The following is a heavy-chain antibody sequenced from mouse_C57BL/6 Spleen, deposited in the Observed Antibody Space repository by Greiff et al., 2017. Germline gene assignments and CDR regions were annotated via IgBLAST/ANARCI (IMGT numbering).Heavy chain of an antibody. V-gene: IGHV7-3*01. CDR3: ARYDPLHWYFDV. Sequence: EVHLVESGGGLVQPGGSLSLSCAASGFTFTDYYMSWVRQPPGKALEWLGFIRNKANGYTTEYSASVKGRFTISRDNSQSILYLQMNALRAEDSATYYCARYDPLHWYFDVWGTGTTVTVSS. CDR1: GFTFTDYY. J-gene: IGHJ1*03. CDR2: IRNKANGYTT.